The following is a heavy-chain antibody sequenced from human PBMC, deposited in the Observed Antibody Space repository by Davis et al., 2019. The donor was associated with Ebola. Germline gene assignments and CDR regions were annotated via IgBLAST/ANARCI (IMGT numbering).Heavy chain of an antibody. CDR3: ARSYDFWSGYYYGMDV. CDR2: ISGSGGST. J-gene: IGHJ6*02. Sequence: GESLKISCAASGFTFSSYAMSWVRQAPGKGLEWVSAISGSGGSTYYADSVKGRFTISRDNSKNTLYLQMNSLRAEDTAVYYCARSYDFWSGYYYGMDVWGQGTTVTVSS. V-gene: IGHV3-23*01. D-gene: IGHD3-3*01. CDR1: GFTFSSYA.